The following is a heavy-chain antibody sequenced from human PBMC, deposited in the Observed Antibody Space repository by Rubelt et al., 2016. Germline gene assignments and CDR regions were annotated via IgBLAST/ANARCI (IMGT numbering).Heavy chain of an antibody. CDR1: GYSFTNYW. CDR2: IWPRDSDT. Sequence: GESLKISCKGSGYSFTNYWIAWVRQMPGKGLEWVGIIWPRDSDTRYSPSFQGQVTISADKSINTAYLQCSSLKASDTAMYYCARRLPSSQAPHYYFDYWGQGTLVTVSS. CDR3: ARRLPSSQAPHYYFDY. J-gene: IGHJ4*02. D-gene: IGHD2-2*01. V-gene: IGHV5-51*01.